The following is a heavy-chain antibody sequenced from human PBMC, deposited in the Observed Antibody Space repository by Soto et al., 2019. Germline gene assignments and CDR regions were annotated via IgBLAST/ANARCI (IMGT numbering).Heavy chain of an antibody. D-gene: IGHD1-7*01. CDR1: GGTFSGYP. CDR2: IVPIFGRA. CDR3: AIVGNYRLYLDL. V-gene: IGHV1-69*01. J-gene: IGHJ2*01. Sequence: QVQLVQSGAEVKKPGSSVKVSCKASGGTFSGYPISWVRQAPGQGLEWMGDIVPIFGRATYAQKFQGRVTINADESTSTAYMELSRLRSEDTAVYYCAIVGNYRLYLDLWGRGTLVTVSS.